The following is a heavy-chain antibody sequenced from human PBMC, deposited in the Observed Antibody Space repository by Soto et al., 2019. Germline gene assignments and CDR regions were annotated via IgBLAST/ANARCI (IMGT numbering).Heavy chain of an antibody. CDR3: ARGGASSGYYGNFDF. J-gene: IGHJ4*02. CDR1: GGSITNYY. D-gene: IGHD3-22*01. V-gene: IGHV4-59*12. Sequence: SETLSLTCTVSGGSITNYYWSWIRQPPGKGLEWIGYIYYNGRTSYNPSLKSRVTISVDTSKNQFSLKLSSVTAADMAVCYCARGGASSGYYGNFDFWGQGTLVTVSS. CDR2: IYYNGRT.